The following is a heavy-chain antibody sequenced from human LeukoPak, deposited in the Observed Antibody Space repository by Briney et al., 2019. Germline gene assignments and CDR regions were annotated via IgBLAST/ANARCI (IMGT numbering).Heavy chain of an antibody. CDR3: ARTYYDFWSGYYTGFDY. CDR1: GGSISSNRSY. J-gene: IGHJ4*02. V-gene: IGHV4-39*07. Sequence: SETLSLTCTVSGGSISSNRSYWGWIRQPPGKGLEWIGSIYYSGSTYYSPSLKSRVTMSLDTSKNQFSLKLSSVTAADTAVYYCARTYYDFWSGYYTGFDYWGQGTLVTVSS. D-gene: IGHD3-3*01. CDR2: IYYSGST.